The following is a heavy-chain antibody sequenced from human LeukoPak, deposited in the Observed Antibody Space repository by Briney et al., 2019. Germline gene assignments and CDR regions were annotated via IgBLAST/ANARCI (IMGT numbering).Heavy chain of an antibody. D-gene: IGHD5-12*01. V-gene: IGHV3-30*01. CDR2: ISYDGSNK. Sequence: QSGRSLRLSCAASGFTFSSYGLHWVRQAPGKGLEWVAGISYDGSNKYYADSVKGRFTISRDNSKNTVYLQMNSLRGEDTAVYYCARDLATLGMDVWGKGTTVTVSP. CDR1: GFTFSSYG. CDR3: ARDLATLGMDV. J-gene: IGHJ6*04.